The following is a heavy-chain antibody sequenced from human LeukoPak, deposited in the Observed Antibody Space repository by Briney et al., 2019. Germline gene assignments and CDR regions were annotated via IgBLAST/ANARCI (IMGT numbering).Heavy chain of an antibody. CDR2: VSPSSSYI. V-gene: IGHV3-21*01. Sequence: PGGSLRLSCAVSGLTFSSYSMNWVRQAPGKGLEWVASVSPSSSYIYYADSVKGRFTISRDNAKNSLYLQMNSLRAEDTAVYYCARDDLRLGHSDYWGQGTLITVSS. D-gene: IGHD3-16*01. J-gene: IGHJ4*02. CDR3: ARDDLRLGHSDY. CDR1: GLTFSSYS.